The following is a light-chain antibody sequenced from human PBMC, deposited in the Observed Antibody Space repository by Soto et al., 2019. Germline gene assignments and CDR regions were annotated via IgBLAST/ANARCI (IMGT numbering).Light chain of an antibody. CDR2: LAS. CDR1: QSLLHSNGHNY. CDR3: MQTRQTLRT. Sequence: DIVMTQSPLSLPVTPGEPASISCRSSQSLLHSNGHNYLEWDLQKPGQSPQLLIYLASNRAPEVPDRFSGSGSGTDFTLKISRVEAEDVGVYYCMQTRQTLRTFGQGTNLEIK. J-gene: IGKJ2*01. V-gene: IGKV2-28*01.